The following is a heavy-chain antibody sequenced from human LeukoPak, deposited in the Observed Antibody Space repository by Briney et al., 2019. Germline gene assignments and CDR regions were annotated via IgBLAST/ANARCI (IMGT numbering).Heavy chain of an antibody. CDR3: ARDVHGDYGSGWFDP. CDR1: GGTFNNSA. D-gene: IGHD4-17*01. J-gene: IGHJ5*02. CDR2: IMSLFGTA. V-gene: IGHV1-69*05. Sequence: ASVKVSCKTSGGTFNNSAISWVRQAPGQGLEWLGGIMSLFGTAGYAQKFQGRVTITKDESTRTVYLELTSLTSDDTAVYYCARDVHGDYGSGWFDPWGQGTLVTVSS.